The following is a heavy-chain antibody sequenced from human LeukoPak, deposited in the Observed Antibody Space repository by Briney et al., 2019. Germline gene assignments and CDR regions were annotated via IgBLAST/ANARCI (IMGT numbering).Heavy chain of an antibody. CDR3: ARQARGWGSKGVYWFDP. D-gene: IGHD3-10*01. CDR1: GGSISSGDYY. CDR2: IYYSGST. V-gene: IGHV4-30-4*02. J-gene: IGHJ5*02. Sequence: PSETLSLTCTVSGGSISSGDYYWSWIRQPPGKGLEWIGYIYYSGSTYYNPSLKSRVTISVDTSKNQFSLKLSSVTAADTAVYYCARQARGWGSKGVYWFDPWGQGTLVTVSS.